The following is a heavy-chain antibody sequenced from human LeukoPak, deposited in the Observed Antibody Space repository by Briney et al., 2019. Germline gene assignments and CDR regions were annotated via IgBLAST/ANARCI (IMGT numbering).Heavy chain of an antibody. CDR1: GFTFSSYA. V-gene: IGHV3-23*01. Sequence: GGSLRLSCAASGFTFSSYAMSWVRQAPGKGLEWVSAISGSGGSTYYADSVKGRFTISRDSSKNTLYLQMNSLRAEDTAVYYCAKDIGRYYDSSGYERGYFQHWGQGTLVTVSS. CDR3: AKDIGRYYDSSGYERGYFQH. CDR2: ISGSGGST. J-gene: IGHJ1*01. D-gene: IGHD3-22*01.